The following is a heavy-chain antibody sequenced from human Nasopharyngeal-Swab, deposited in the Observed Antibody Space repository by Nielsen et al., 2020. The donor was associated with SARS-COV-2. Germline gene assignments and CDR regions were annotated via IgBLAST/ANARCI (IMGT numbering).Heavy chain of an antibody. Sequence: SETLSLTCAVYGESFSGYYWSWIRQPPGKGLEWIGEINHSGSTNYNPSLKSRVTISVDTSKNQFSLKLSSVTAADTAVYYCARGPSAVAFDPWGQGTLVTVSS. CDR3: ARGPSAVAFDP. CDR1: GESFSGYY. CDR2: INHSGST. D-gene: IGHD6-13*01. V-gene: IGHV4-34*01. J-gene: IGHJ5*02.